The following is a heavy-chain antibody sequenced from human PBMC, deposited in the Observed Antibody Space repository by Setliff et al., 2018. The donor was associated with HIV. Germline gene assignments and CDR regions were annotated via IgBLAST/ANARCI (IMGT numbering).Heavy chain of an antibody. D-gene: IGHD3-22*01. CDR3: ARTPEDYDQYFFDR. V-gene: IGHV4-4*08. Sequence: SETLSLTCTVSDDSISSYYWSWIRQPPGKGLEWIGRIWTSGSTNYNPSLKSRVTISVDTSKNQFSLKLSSVTAADTAVYYCARTPEDYDQYFFDRWGQGTLVTVSS. CDR2: IWTSGST. J-gene: IGHJ4*02. CDR1: DDSISSYY.